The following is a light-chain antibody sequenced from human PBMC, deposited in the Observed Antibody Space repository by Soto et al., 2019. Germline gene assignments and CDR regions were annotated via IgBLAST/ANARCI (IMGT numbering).Light chain of an antibody. J-gene: IGKJ2*01. CDR2: GAS. V-gene: IGKV3-20*01. CDR3: QHFGSSPYT. Sequence: EIVLTQSPGTLSSSPEERATLSCRASQAVSNAYLAWYQHKPGQVPRLLIHGASNRATGIPDRFSGGGSGTDFTLTINRLEPEDFAVYYCQHFGSSPYTFGQGTKLEIK. CDR1: QAVSNAY.